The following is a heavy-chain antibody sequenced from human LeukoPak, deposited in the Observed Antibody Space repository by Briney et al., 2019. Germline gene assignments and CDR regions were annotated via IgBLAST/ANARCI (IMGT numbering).Heavy chain of an antibody. J-gene: IGHJ3*02. D-gene: IGHD2-15*01. CDR2: VYYSGNT. CDR1: GASISTNY. V-gene: IGHV4-59*12. CDR3: ARAPVVNDAFDI. Sequence: SETLSLTCTVSGASISTNYWSWIRQPPEKGLEWIGYVYYSGNTNYNPSLKSRVTISVDTSKNQFSLKLSSVTAADTAVYYCARAPVVNDAFDIWGQGTMVTVSS.